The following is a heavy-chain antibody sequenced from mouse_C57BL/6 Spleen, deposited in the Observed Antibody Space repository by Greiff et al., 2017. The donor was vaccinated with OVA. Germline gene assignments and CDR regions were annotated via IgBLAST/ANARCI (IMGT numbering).Heavy chain of an antibody. V-gene: IGHV1-26*01. Sequence: VQLQQSGPELVKPGASVKISCKASGYTFTDYYMNWVKQSHGKSLEWIGDINPNNGGTSYNQKFKGKATLTVDKSSSTAYMELRSLTSEDSAVYYCAPHGSEAWFAYWGQGTLVTVSA. J-gene: IGHJ3*01. CDR1: GYTFTDYY. CDR2: INPNNGGT. D-gene: IGHD1-1*01. CDR3: APHGSEAWFAY.